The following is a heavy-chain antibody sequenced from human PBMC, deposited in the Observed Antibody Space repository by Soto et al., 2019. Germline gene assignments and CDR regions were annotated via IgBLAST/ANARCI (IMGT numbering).Heavy chain of an antibody. J-gene: IGHJ6*02. CDR1: GFTFSRYS. CDR3: AKDVVVGATTGLGDYYYYYGMDV. V-gene: IGHV3-21*01. D-gene: IGHD1-26*01. CDR2: IDSYSNFI. Sequence: GGSLRLSCAASGFTFSRYSMNWVRQAPGKGLEWVSSIDSYSNFIYYADSVKGRFIISRDNARNSLFLQMSSLRAEDTAVFYCAKDVVVGATTGLGDYYYYYGMDVWGQGTTVTVSS.